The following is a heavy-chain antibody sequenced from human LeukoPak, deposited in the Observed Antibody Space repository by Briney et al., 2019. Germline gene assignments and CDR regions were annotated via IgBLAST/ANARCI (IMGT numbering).Heavy chain of an antibody. Sequence: GGSLRLSCAASGFTFSSYGMHWVRQAPGKGLEWVAFIRYDGSNKYYADSVKGRFTISRDNSKNTLYLQMNSLRAEDTAVYCCAKDDGPIAVAGCFDYWGQGTLVTVSS. CDR3: AKDDGPIAVAGCFDY. CDR1: GFTFSSYG. CDR2: IRYDGSNK. D-gene: IGHD6-19*01. J-gene: IGHJ4*02. V-gene: IGHV3-30*02.